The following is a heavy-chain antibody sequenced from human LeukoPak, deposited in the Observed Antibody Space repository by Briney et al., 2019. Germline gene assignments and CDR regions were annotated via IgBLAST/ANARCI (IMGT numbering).Heavy chain of an antibody. CDR2: ISSSSSYI. D-gene: IGHD5-18*01. V-gene: IGHV3-21*04. Sequence: GGSLRLSCAASGFTFSSYSMNWVRQAPGKGLEWVSSISSSSSYIYYADSVKGRFTISRGNAKNSLYLQMNSLRVEDTAVYYCAKGRGYSYSPDAFDIWGQGTMVTVSS. J-gene: IGHJ3*02. CDR3: AKGRGYSYSPDAFDI. CDR1: GFTFSSYS.